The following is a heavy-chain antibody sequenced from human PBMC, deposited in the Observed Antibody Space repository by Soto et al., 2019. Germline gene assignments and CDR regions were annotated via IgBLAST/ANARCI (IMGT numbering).Heavy chain of an antibody. J-gene: IGHJ3*02. Sequence: ASVKVSCKASGYTFTSYDINWVRQATGQGLEWMGWMNPNSGNTGYAQKFQGRVTMTRNTSISTAYMELSSLRSEDTAVYYCARGVKGMIVVVFRAFDIWGQGTMVTFPS. V-gene: IGHV1-8*01. D-gene: IGHD3-22*01. CDR3: ARGVKGMIVVVFRAFDI. CDR1: GYTFTSYD. CDR2: MNPNSGNT.